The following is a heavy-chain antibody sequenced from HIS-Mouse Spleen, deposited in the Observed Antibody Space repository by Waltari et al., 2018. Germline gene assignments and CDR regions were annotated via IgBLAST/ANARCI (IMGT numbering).Heavy chain of an antibody. D-gene: IGHD6-13*01. CDR1: GGSTCRISYC. Sequence: QLQLQESCPGLVNPSETLSLTCTFSGGSTCRISYCWGWSRQPPGKGLEWIGSIYYSGSTYYNPSLKSRVTISVDTSKNQFSLKLSSVTAADTAVYYCAREIPYSSSWYDWYFDLWGRGTLVTVSS. CDR2: IYYSGST. J-gene: IGHJ2*01. CDR3: AREIPYSSSWYDWYFDL. V-gene: IGHV4-39*07.